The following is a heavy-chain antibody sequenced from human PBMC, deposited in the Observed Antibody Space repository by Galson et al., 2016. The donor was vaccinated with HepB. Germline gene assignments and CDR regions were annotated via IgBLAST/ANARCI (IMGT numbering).Heavy chain of an antibody. CDR1: GLTFSIYW. J-gene: IGHJ4*02. Sequence: SLRLSCAASGLTFSIYWTQWVRQAPGKGLVWVSRINGDGSTIRYADSVKGRFTIPRDNAKSTVYLEMHGLRAEDTAVYYCTTDHSGNAVGYWGQGTLVTVSS. CDR2: INGDGSTI. D-gene: IGHD6-19*01. V-gene: IGHV3-74*01. CDR3: TTDHSGNAVGY.